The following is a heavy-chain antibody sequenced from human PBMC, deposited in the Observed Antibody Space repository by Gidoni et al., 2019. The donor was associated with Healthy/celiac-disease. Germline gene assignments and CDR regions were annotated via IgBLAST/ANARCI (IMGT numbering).Heavy chain of an antibody. CDR3: AKDMTRPGFDY. CDR2: ISWNSGSI. J-gene: IGHJ4*02. V-gene: IGHV3-9*01. CDR1: GFTFDDYA. Sequence: EVQLVESGGGLVQPGRSLRLSCAASGFTFDDYAMHWVRQAPGKGLEGVSGISWNSGSIGYADSVKGRFTISRDNAKNSLYLQMNSLRAEDTALYYCAKDMTRPGFDYWGQGTLVTVSS.